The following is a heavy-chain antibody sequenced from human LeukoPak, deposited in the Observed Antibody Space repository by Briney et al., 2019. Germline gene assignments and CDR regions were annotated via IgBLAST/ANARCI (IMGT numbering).Heavy chain of an antibody. D-gene: IGHD2-15*01. J-gene: IGHJ4*02. Sequence: PSQTLSLTCTVSGGSISSGGYYWSWIRQPPGKGLEWIGYIYHSGNTYYNPSLKSRVTISVDTSKNQFSLKLNSVTAADTAVYYCARGGFCSGGSCYPDYWGQGTLVTVSS. CDR1: GGSISSGGYY. CDR2: IYHSGNT. V-gene: IGHV4-30-2*01. CDR3: ARGGFCSGGSCYPDY.